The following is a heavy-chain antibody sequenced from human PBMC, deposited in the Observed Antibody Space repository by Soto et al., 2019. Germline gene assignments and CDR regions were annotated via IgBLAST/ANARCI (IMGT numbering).Heavy chain of an antibody. CDR3: ARVTDRRGARCLNPIDY. Sequence: EVQLVESGGGLVKPGGSLRLSCAGSGFPFSSYSMNWVRQAPGKGLEWVSSITGSSRYIHYADSVKGRFTISRDNAKNSLYLQLNTLRVEETAVYYCARVTDRRGARCLNPIDYWGQGTLVTVSS. CDR1: GFPFSSYS. V-gene: IGHV3-21*03. CDR2: ITGSSRYI. J-gene: IGHJ4*02. D-gene: IGHD2-2*01.